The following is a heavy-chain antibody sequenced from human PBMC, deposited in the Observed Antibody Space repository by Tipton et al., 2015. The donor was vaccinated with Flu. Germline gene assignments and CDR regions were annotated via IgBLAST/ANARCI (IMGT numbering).Heavy chain of an antibody. D-gene: IGHD1-26*01. Sequence: SLRLSCAASGFIVSGYEMDGVRQARGRGLEWVAYMDVSGRTIFYADSVKGRFTISRDNAQNSLYLQMNSLRADDTAVYFCASELVGATDAFDVWGRGTMVTVSS. J-gene: IGHJ3*01. CDR3: ASELVGATDAFDV. CDR1: GFIVSGYE. CDR2: MDVSGRTI. V-gene: IGHV3-48*03.